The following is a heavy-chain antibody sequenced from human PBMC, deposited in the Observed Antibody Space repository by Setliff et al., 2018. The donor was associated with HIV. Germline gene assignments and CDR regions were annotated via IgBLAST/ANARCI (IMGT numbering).Heavy chain of an antibody. CDR2: IKQDGSEK. CDR3: ARDVSLGSGWWPGFDY. CDR1: GFTFSSYW. V-gene: IGHV3-7*01. D-gene: IGHD6-19*01. Sequence: QPGGSLRLSCAASGFTFSSYWMSWVRQAPGKGLEWVANIKQDGSEKYYVDSVKGRFTISRDNAKNSLYLQMNSLRAEDTAVYYCARDVSLGSGWWPGFDYWGQGTLVTVSS. J-gene: IGHJ4*02.